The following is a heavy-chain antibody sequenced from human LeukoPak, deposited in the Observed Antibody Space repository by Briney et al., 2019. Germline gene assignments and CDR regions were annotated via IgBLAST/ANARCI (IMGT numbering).Heavy chain of an antibody. CDR1: GGSFSGYY. CDR2: INHSGST. CDR3: ARGLSLHDFWSGYYPNWFDP. Sequence: SETLSLTCAVYGGSFSGYYWSWIRQPPGKGLEWIGEINHSGSTNYNPSLKSRVTISVDTSKNQFSLKLSSVTAADTAVYYCARGLSLHDFWSGYYPNWFDPWGQGTLVTVSS. D-gene: IGHD3-3*01. J-gene: IGHJ5*02. V-gene: IGHV4-34*01.